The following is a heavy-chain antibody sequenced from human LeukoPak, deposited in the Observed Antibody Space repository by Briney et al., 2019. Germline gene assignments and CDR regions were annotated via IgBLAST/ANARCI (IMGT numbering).Heavy chain of an antibody. CDR1: GYSFTSYW. V-gene: IGHV5-51*01. Sequence: GESLKISCKGSGYSFTSYWIGWVRQMPGKGLEWMGIIYPGDSDTRYSPSFQGQVTISADKSIGTAYLQWSSLKASDTAMYYCARQGITIFGVVRDAFDIWGQGTMVTVSS. D-gene: IGHD3-3*01. J-gene: IGHJ3*02. CDR3: ARQGITIFGVVRDAFDI. CDR2: IYPGDSDT.